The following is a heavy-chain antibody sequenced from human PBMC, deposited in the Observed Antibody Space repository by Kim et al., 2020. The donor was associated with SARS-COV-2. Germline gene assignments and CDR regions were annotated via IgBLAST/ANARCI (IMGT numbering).Heavy chain of an antibody. V-gene: IGHV4-39*01. D-gene: IGHD3-22*01. CDR1: GGSISSTNYY. Sequence: SETLSLTCTVSGGSISSTNYYWGWIRQPPGKGLEWIGSIYYSGGTYSNPSLKSRVTISIDTSKNHFSLKLSSVTAADTAVYHCARQQVYDSSGYYDVGAFDIWGQGTMVTVSS. CDR2: IYYSGGT. J-gene: IGHJ3*02. CDR3: ARQQVYDSSGYYDVGAFDI.